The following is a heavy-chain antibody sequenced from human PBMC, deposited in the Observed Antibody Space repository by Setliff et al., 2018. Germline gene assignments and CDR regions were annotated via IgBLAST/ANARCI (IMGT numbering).Heavy chain of an antibody. CDR3: SRLVRYCSKTTCQTASGAEL. CDR1: GFTFTDYG. J-gene: IGHJ4*02. Sequence: ASVKVSCKSSGFTFTDYGITWVRQVPGQGLEWMGWINNYNFNTQYAPKLQGRVTMTTDASTGTAYMELRGLTSDDTAVYYCSRLVRYCSKTTCQTASGAELWGQGTLVTVSS. D-gene: IGHD2-8*01. CDR2: INNYNFNT. V-gene: IGHV1-18*01.